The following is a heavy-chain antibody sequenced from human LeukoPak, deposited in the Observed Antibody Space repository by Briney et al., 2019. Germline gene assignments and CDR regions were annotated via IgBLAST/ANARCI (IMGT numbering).Heavy chain of an antibody. CDR3: ASSGYYSAGYGFDI. J-gene: IGHJ3*02. CDR1: GYTFTDYY. Sequence: ASVKVSCKASGYTFTDYYMHWVRQAPGQGLEWMGWINPNSGGTNHAQKFQDRITMTRDTSINTAYMEVSRLRYDDTAVYYCASSGYYSAGYGFDIWGQGTMVTVSS. V-gene: IGHV1-2*02. CDR2: INPNSGGT. D-gene: IGHD3-22*01.